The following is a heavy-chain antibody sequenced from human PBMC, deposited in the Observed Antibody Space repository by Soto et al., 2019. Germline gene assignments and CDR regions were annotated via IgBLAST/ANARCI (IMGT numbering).Heavy chain of an antibody. J-gene: IGHJ6*02. CDR2: ISAYNGNT. Sequence: ASVKVSCKASGYTFTSYGISWVRQAPGQGLEWMGWISAYNGNTNYAQNLQGRVTMTTDTSTSTAYMELRSLRSDDTAVYYCARGGYYDSSGEYYYYYGMDVWGQGTTVTAP. V-gene: IGHV1-18*01. D-gene: IGHD3-22*01. CDR3: ARGGYYDSSGEYYYYYGMDV. CDR1: GYTFTSYG.